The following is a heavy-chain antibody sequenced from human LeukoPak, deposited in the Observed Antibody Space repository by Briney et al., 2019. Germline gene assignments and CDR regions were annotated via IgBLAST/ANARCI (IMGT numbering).Heavy chain of an antibody. J-gene: IGHJ4*02. Sequence: SETLSLTCTVSGGSISSGDHYWGWIRQPPGKGLEWIGTIYYYGNTYYNPSLKSRVTISVDTSKNQFSLKLSSVTAADTAVYYCARDTYGDTILPFDYWGQGTLVTVSS. CDR2: IYYYGNT. CDR1: GGSISSGDHY. CDR3: ARDTYGDTILPFDY. D-gene: IGHD4-17*01. V-gene: IGHV4-39*07.